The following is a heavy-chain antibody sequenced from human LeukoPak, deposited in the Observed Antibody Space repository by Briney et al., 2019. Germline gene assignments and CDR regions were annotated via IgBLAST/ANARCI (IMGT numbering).Heavy chain of an antibody. Sequence: SETLSLTCTVSGGSISSYYWSWIRQPPGKGLEWIGYIYYSGSTNYNPSLKSRVTISVDTSKNQFSLKLSSVTAADTAVYYCARADITRYYGSGSYYYYYYMDVWGKGTTVTISS. CDR3: ARADITRYYGSGSYYYYYYMDV. CDR2: IYYSGST. D-gene: IGHD3-10*01. J-gene: IGHJ6*03. V-gene: IGHV4-59*08. CDR1: GGSISSYY.